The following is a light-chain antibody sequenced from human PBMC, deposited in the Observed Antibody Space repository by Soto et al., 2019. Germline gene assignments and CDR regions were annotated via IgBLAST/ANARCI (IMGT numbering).Light chain of an antibody. CDR2: DAS. J-gene: IGKJ1*01. CDR1: QSVSTS. V-gene: IGKV1-5*01. Sequence: IQMTQSPSTLSAYLGDRVTITCRASQSVSTSFAWYQQKPGQAPKLLIYDASSLESAVPARFAGSGSGTEFTLTISSLQPDDFGVYYCQQYVNYPWTFGQGTKVDIK. CDR3: QQYVNYPWT.